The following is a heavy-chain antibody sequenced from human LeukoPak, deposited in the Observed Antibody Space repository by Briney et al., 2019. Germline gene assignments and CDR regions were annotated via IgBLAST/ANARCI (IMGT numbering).Heavy chain of an antibody. J-gene: IGHJ4*02. CDR2: ISSSGGST. CDR3: AKYLVLYSSSWYAGPVFDY. CDR1: GFTFSSYA. V-gene: IGHV3-23*01. Sequence: GGSLRLSCTASGFTFSSYAMSWVRQAPGKGLEWVSTISSSGGSTYYADSVKGRFTISRDNSKNTLYLHMKSLRAEDTAVYYCAKYLVLYSSSWYAGPVFDYWGQGTLVTVSS. D-gene: IGHD6-13*01.